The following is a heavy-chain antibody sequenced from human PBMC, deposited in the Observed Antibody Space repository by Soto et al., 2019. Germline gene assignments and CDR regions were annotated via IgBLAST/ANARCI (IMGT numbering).Heavy chain of an antibody. V-gene: IGHV3-15*07. D-gene: IGHD2-15*01. CDR1: GFTFSNAW. J-gene: IGHJ4*02. CDR3: ISSCQGGNPGXLDS. Sequence: GGSLRLSCAASGFTFSNAWMTWVRQAPGKGMEWVGRIKSQDDGGTRDYAAPVKGRFAISRDGSENTLYLQMDSLKTEDTAGYFFISSCQGGNPGXLDSWDQGTLVTVSS. CDR2: IKSQDDGGTR.